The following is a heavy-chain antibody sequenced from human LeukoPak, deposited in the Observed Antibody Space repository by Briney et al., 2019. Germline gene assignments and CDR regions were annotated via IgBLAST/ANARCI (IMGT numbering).Heavy chain of an antibody. Sequence: PGGSLRLSCAASGFTFSSYDMHWVRQATGKGLEWVSAIGTAGDTYYPGSVKGRFTISRENAKNSLYLQMNSLRAGDTAVYYCARARTHYGMDVWGQGTTVTVSS. CDR3: ARARTHYGMDV. CDR1: GFTFSSYD. J-gene: IGHJ6*02. D-gene: IGHD2-2*01. CDR2: IGTAGDT. V-gene: IGHV3-13*01.